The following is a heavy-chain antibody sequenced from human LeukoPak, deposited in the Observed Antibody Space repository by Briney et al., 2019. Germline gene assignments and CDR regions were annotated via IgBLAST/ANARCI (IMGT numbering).Heavy chain of an antibody. D-gene: IGHD6-19*01. J-gene: IGHJ4*02. V-gene: IGHV3-33*06. CDR1: GFTFSSYG. Sequence: PGRSLRLSCAASGFTFSSYGMHWVRQAPGKGLEWVAVIWYDGSNKYYADSVKGRFTISRDNSKNTLYLQMNSLRAGDTAVYFCAKMPVSYSSGWTNFDYWGQGTLVTVSS. CDR3: AKMPVSYSSGWTNFDY. CDR2: IWYDGSNK.